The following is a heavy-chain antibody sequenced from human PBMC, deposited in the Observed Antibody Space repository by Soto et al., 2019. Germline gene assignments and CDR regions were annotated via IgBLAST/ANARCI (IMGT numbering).Heavy chain of an antibody. V-gene: IGHV4-30-4*01. CDR2: IFYSGSA. D-gene: IGHD5-12*01. CDR1: GASTSSGNNY. J-gene: IGHJ2*01. Sequence: PSETLSLTCAVSGASTSSGNNYWSWIRQPPGKGLEWIGYIFYSGSAYYNPSLKGRVSISVDTSKNQFSLNLNSVTAADTDVYYCASIGDGYNGNWYFDLWGRGTLVTVSS. CDR3: ASIGDGYNGNWYFDL.